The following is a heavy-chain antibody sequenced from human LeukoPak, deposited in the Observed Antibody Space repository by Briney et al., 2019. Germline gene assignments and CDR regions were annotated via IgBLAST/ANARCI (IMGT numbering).Heavy chain of an antibody. CDR1: GGSISSYY. D-gene: IGHD5-12*01. Sequence: SETLSLTCTISGGSISSYYWSWIRQPPGKGLEWIGYIYYSGSTNYNPSLKSRVTISVDTSKNQFSLKLSSVTAADTAVYYCARGKWHYYFDYWGQGTLVTVSS. CDR2: IYYSGST. J-gene: IGHJ4*02. V-gene: IGHV4-59*01. CDR3: ARGKWHYYFDY.